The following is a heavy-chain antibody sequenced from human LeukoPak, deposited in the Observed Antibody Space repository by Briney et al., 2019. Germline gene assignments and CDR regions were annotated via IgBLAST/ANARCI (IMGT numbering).Heavy chain of an antibody. CDR3: ASLGRITMGGFDP. V-gene: IGHV3-30*02. Sequence: PGGSLRLSCAASGFTFSSYGMHWVRQAPGKGLEWVAFIRYDGSNKYYADSVKGRFTISRDNSKNTLYLQMNSLRAEDTAVYYCASLGRITMGGFDPWGQGTLVTVSS. CDR1: GFTFSSYG. J-gene: IGHJ5*02. CDR2: IRYDGSNK. D-gene: IGHD3-10*01.